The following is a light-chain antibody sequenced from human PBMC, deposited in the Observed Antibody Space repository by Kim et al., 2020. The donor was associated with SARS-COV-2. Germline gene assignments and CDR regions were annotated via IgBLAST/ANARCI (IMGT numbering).Light chain of an antibody. Sequence: AIRITQSPSSLSASTGDRVTITCRASQDISSYLAWYQQKPGKAPKLLISAASTLQSGVPSRFSGSGSGTDFTLTISCLQSEDFATYYCQQYYSYPVTFGGGTKVDIK. V-gene: IGKV1-8*01. CDR1: QDISSY. J-gene: IGKJ4*01. CDR3: QQYYSYPVT. CDR2: AAS.